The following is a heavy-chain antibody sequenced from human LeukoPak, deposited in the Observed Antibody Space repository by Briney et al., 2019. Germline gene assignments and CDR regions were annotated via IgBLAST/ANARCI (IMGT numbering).Heavy chain of an antibody. J-gene: IGHJ5*02. CDR3: AGLHFASAEEFDP. CDR2: VYYNGNS. CDR1: GGYLNGHW. V-gene: IGHV4-59*08. Sequence: SETLSLTCTVSGGYLNGHWWSWIRQPPGKGLEWVGYVYYNGNSISHPSLNGRVSISLDTTKNQFSLNLTSVTAADTAVYYCAGLHFASAEEFDPWGQGTLVTVSS. D-gene: IGHD6-25*01.